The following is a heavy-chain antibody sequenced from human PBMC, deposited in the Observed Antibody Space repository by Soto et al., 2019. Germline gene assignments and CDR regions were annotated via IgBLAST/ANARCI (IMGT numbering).Heavy chain of an antibody. V-gene: IGHV3-30*03. Sequence: QVQLVDSGGGVVQPGRSLRLSCAASGFTFSSYGMHWVRQAPGKGLEWVAVISYDGSNKYYADSVKGRFTISRDNSKNTLYLQMNSLRAEDTAVYYCATLSSCSGGSCSYFDYWGQGTLVTVSS. CDR3: ATLSSCSGGSCSYFDY. CDR2: ISYDGSNK. D-gene: IGHD2-15*01. CDR1: GFTFSSYG. J-gene: IGHJ4*02.